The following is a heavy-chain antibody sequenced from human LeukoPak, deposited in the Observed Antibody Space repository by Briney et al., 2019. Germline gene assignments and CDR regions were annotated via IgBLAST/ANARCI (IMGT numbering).Heavy chain of an antibody. CDR3: AKRYYDFPLDY. CDR1: GFTFSSYS. CDR2: ISGSGDTT. J-gene: IGHJ4*02. Sequence: GGSLRLSCAASGFTFSSYSMNWVRQAPGKGLEWVSAISGSGDTTYYADSVKGRFTISRDNSKNTLYLQINNPRVEDTAVYYCAKRYYDFPLDYWGQGTLVTVSS. V-gene: IGHV3-23*01. D-gene: IGHD3-3*01.